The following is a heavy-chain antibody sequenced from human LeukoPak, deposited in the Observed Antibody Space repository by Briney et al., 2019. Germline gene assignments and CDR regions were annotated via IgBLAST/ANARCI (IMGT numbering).Heavy chain of an antibody. Sequence: PGGSLRLSCAASGFTFSSYAMHWVRQAPGKGLEYVSAISSNGGSTYYANSVKGRFTISRDNSKNTLYLQMGSLRAEDMAVYYCARGSRRDGYKKGYDYWGQGTLVTVSS. J-gene: IGHJ4*02. CDR1: GFTFSSYA. CDR2: ISSNGGST. CDR3: ARGSRRDGYKKGYDY. D-gene: IGHD5-24*01. V-gene: IGHV3-64*01.